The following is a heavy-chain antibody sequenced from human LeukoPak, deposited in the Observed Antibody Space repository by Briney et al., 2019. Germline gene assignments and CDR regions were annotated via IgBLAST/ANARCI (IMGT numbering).Heavy chain of an antibody. CDR2: INPNSGGT. D-gene: IGHD3-3*01. CDR1: GYTFTGYY. V-gene: IGHV1-2*02. Sequence: ASVKVSCKASGYTFTGYYMHWVRQAPGQGLEWMGWINPNSGGTNYAQKFQGRVTMTRDTSISTAYMELSRLRSDDTAVYYCARDEEWQISGAFDYWGQGTLVTVSS. CDR3: ARDEEWQISGAFDY. J-gene: IGHJ4*02.